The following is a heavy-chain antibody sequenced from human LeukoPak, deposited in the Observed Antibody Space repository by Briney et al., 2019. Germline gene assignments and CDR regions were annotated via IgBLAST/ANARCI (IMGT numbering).Heavy chain of an antibody. D-gene: IGHD3-3*01. V-gene: IGHV1-18*01. CDR1: GYTFTSYG. J-gene: IGHJ4*02. CDR2: ISAYNGNT. Sequence: ASVKVSCKASGYTFTSYGISWVRQAPGQGLEWMGWISAYNGNTNYAQKLQGRVTMTTDTSTSTAYMELRSLRSDDTAVYYCARAGCYDFWSGYSNLNYFDYWGQGTLVTVSS. CDR3: ARAGCYDFWSGYSNLNYFDY.